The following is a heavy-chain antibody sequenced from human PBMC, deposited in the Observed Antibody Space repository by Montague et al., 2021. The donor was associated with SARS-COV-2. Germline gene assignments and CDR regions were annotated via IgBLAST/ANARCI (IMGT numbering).Heavy chain of an antibody. CDR3: ATGFSGDSSSWFVKPLLEVEHAGPDFDY. D-gene: IGHD6-13*01. Sequence: SETLSLTCAVSGYSISSSYWWGWIRQPPGKGLEWIGYIYYGGSTYYNPSLKSRVTMSVDTTKNQFSLKLSSVTAVDTAVYFCATGFSGDSSSWFVKPLLEVEHAGPDFDYWGQGTLVTVSS. V-gene: IGHV4-28*01. J-gene: IGHJ4*02. CDR1: GYSISSSYW. CDR2: IYYGGST.